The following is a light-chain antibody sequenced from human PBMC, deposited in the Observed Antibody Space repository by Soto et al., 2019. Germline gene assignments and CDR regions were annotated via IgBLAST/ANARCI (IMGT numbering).Light chain of an antibody. J-gene: IGLJ1*01. CDR3: CSYAGSYTYV. CDR2: DVS. V-gene: IGLV2-11*01. Sequence: QSALTQPRSVSGSLGQSVTISCTGTSSDVGGYNYVSWYQQHPGKAPKVMIYDVSKRPSGVPDRFSGSKSGNTASLTISGLQAEDEADYYCCSYAGSYTYVFGTGTKVTVL. CDR1: SSDVGGYNY.